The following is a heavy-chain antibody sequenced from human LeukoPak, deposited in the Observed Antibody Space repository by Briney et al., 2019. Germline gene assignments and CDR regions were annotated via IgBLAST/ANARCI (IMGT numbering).Heavy chain of an antibody. Sequence: GRSLRLSCVASGFTFGDYPMHWVRQVPGKGLEWVSGINWNGGGIGYADSVKGRFTISRDNAKNSLYLQMNCLRAEDTALYYCAKDGRFSGSPYFYYMDVWGKGTTITVS. CDR2: INWNGGGI. CDR1: GFTFGDYP. CDR3: AKDGRFSGSPYFYYMDV. D-gene: IGHD1-26*01. J-gene: IGHJ6*03. V-gene: IGHV3-9*01.